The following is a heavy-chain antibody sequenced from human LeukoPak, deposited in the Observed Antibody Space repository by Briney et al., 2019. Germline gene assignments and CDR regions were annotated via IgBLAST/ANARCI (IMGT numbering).Heavy chain of an antibody. V-gene: IGHV4-34*01. Sequence: PSETLSLTCAVYGGSFSGYYWSWIRQPPGKGLEWIGEINHSGSTNYNPSLKSRVTISVDTSKNQFSLKLSSVTAADTAVYYCAGTYYYDSSGYYRYWGQGTLVTVSS. J-gene: IGHJ4*02. CDR2: INHSGST. D-gene: IGHD3-22*01. CDR3: AGTYYYDSSGYYRY. CDR1: GGSFSGYY.